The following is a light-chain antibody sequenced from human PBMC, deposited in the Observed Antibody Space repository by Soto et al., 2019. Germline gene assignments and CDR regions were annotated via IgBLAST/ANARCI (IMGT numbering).Light chain of an antibody. V-gene: IGLV4-69*01. CDR3: QTWVTGIQI. Sequence: QPVLTQSPSASASLGASVKLTCTLSSGHSSYAIAWHQQQPEKGPRYLMKLNSDGSHSKGDGIPDRFSASSSGAERYLTISCLQSEDEADYYCQTWVTGIQIFGGGTKLTVL. CDR1: SGHSSYA. CDR2: LNSDGSH. J-gene: IGLJ2*01.